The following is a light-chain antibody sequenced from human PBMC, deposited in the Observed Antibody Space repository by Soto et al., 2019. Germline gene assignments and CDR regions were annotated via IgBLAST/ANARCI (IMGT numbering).Light chain of an antibody. CDR3: QQYNSYSPLFT. Sequence: DIQMTQSPSTLSASVGDRVTITCRASQSISSWLAWYQQKPGKAPKLLIYDASSLESGVPSRFSGSGSGTEFTLTISSLQPDGFATYYCQQYNSYSPLFTFGPGTKVDIK. J-gene: IGKJ3*01. CDR2: DAS. CDR1: QSISSW. V-gene: IGKV1-5*01.